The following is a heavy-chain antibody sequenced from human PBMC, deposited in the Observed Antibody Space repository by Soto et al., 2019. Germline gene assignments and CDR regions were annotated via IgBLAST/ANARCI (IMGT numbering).Heavy chain of an antibody. CDR1: GFTFSSYS. CDR2: ISSGSSYI. J-gene: IGHJ4*02. D-gene: IGHD6-19*01. Sequence: GSLRLSCAASGFTFSSYSMNWVRQAPGKRLEWVSSISSGSSYIYYADSVKGRFTISRDNAKNSLYLQMNSLRAEDTAVYYCAKDILAVAGIHYWGQGTLVTVSS. V-gene: IGHV3-21*04. CDR3: AKDILAVAGIHY.